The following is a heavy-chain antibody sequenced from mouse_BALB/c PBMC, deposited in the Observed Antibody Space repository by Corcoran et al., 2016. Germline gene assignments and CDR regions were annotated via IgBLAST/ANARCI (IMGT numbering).Heavy chain of an antibody. V-gene: IGHV1-26*01. CDR3: ARDRYWYFDV. J-gene: IGHJ1*01. CDR1: GYTFTDYY. D-gene: IGHD2-14*01. CDR2: INPNNGGT. Sequence: EVQLQQSGPEGVKPGASVKMSCKASGYTFTDYYMMWVKQSHGKSLEWIGDINPNNGGTSYNQQFKGKATLTVDQSSSTAYMQLNSLTSEDSAVYYCARDRYWYFDVWGAGTTVTVSS.